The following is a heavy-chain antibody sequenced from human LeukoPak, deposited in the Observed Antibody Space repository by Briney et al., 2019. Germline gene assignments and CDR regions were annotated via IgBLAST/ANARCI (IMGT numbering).Heavy chain of an antibody. V-gene: IGHV4-59*08. D-gene: IGHD1-26*01. CDR3: ARHYDGRETRSYYEDY. Sequence: PSETLSLTCTVSGDSITSHYWSWIRQPPGKGLERIGYINYSGSTDYNPSLQSRVTMSVETSKNQFSLKLSSVTAADTAVYYCARHYDGRETRSYYEDYWGQGTLVIVSS. CDR1: GDSITSHY. CDR2: INYSGST. J-gene: IGHJ4*02.